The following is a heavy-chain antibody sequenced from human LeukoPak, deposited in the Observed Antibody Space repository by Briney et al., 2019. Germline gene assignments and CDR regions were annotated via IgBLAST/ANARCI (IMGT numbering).Heavy chain of an antibody. Sequence: GGSLRLSCAASGFTFSTYSMNWVRQAPGKGLEWVSSISSSSSYIYYADSVKGRFTISRDNAKNSLYLQMNSLRAEDTAVYYCARDLYGSSGWYYYYYYMDVWGKGTTVTVSS. CDR2: ISSSSSYI. D-gene: IGHD6-19*01. J-gene: IGHJ6*03. CDR1: GFTFSTYS. V-gene: IGHV3-21*01. CDR3: ARDLYGSSGWYYYYYYMDV.